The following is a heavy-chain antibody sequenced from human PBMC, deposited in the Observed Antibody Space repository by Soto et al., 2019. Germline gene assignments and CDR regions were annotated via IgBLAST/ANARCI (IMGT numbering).Heavy chain of an antibody. J-gene: IGHJ4*02. CDR1: GFTFSSYA. CDR2: ISGSGGST. D-gene: IGHD3-22*01. CDR3: AKGFHYYDSSGYKTYFDY. Sequence: GGSLRLSCAASGFTFSSYAMSWVRQAPGKGLEWVSAISGSGGSTYYADSVKGRFTISRDNSKNTLYPQMNSLRAEDTAVYYCAKGFHYYDSSGYKTYFDYWGQGTLVTVSS. V-gene: IGHV3-23*01.